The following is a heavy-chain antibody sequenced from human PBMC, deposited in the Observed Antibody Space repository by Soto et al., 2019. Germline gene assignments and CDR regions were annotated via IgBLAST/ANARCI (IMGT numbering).Heavy chain of an antibody. CDR3: ARVIGGLYYFDY. J-gene: IGHJ4*02. CDR1: GYTFTSHA. D-gene: IGHD3-16*01. V-gene: IGHV1-3*01. Sequence: GASVKVSCKASGYTFTSHAMHWVRQAPGQRLEWMGWINAGNGNTKYSQKFQGRVTITRDTSASTAYMELSSLRSEDTAVYYCARVIGGLYYFDYWGQGTLVTVSS. CDR2: INAGNGNT.